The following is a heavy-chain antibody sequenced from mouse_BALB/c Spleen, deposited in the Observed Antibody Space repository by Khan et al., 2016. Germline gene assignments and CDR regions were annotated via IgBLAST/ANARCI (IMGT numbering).Heavy chain of an antibody. J-gene: IGHJ2*01. CDR1: GYAFTSYN. Sequence: VQLKQPGPELVKPGASVKVSCKASGYAFTSYNMYWVKQSHGKSLEWIGYIDPYNGGTSYSQKFKGKATLTVDKSSSTAYMHLNSLTSEDSAVYYCAREGITTVVTKGLDYWGQGTTLTVSS. CDR3: AREGITTVVTKGLDY. CDR2: IDPYNGGT. V-gene: IGHV1S135*01. D-gene: IGHD1-1*01.